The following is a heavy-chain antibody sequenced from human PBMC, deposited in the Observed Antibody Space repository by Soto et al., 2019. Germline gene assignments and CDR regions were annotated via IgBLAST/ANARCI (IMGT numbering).Heavy chain of an antibody. V-gene: IGHV3-21*01. CDR2: ISSSSSYI. J-gene: IGHJ6*02. CDR3: ARVYSGSYYSGMDV. CDR1: GFTFSSYS. Sequence: EVQLVESGGGLVKPGGSLRLSCAASGFTFSSYSMNWVRQAPGKGLEWVSSISSSSSYIYYADSVKGRFTISRDSAKKSLSLQMNGLRAEDTAVYYCARVYSGSYYSGMDVWGQGTTVTVSS. D-gene: IGHD1-26*01.